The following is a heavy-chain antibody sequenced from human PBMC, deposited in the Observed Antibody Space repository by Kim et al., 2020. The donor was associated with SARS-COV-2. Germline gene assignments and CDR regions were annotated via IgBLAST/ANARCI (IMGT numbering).Heavy chain of an antibody. Sequence: ADSVMGRFTISKDKSKNTLYRQMNSLRAEDTAVYYCARLRGQWLVGRPDYWGQGTLVTVSS. CDR3: ARLRGQWLVGRPDY. V-gene: IGHV3-30*01. J-gene: IGHJ4*02. D-gene: IGHD6-19*01.